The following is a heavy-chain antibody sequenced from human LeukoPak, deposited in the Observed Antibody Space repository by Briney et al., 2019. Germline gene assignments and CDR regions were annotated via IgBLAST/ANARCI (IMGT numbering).Heavy chain of an antibody. CDR1: GGSISSSNW. CDR3: ASLYDILTGYQF. CDR2: IYHSGST. V-gene: IGHV4-4*02. D-gene: IGHD3-9*01. Sequence: SSETLSLTWAVSGGSISSSNWWSWVRQHPGKGLEWIGEIYHSGSTNYNPSLKSRVTISVDKSKNQFSLKLSSVTAADTAVYYCASLYDILTGYQFWGQGTLVTVSS. J-gene: IGHJ4*02.